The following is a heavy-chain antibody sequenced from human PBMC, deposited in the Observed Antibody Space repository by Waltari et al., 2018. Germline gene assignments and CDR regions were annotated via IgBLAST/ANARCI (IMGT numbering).Heavy chain of an antibody. CDR1: GFTFRHYL. Sequence: EVQLVESGGGLVQPGGSLRLSCEASGFTFRHYLISWVRHAPGKGLEWVANIKQDGSTKYYGGSVKGRFTISRDNSKNTLYLQMNSLRAEDTAVYYCAREALVVPAATHPLQGGMDVWGQGTTVTVSS. CDR2: IKQDGSTK. CDR3: AREALVVPAATHPLQGGMDV. V-gene: IGHV3-7*01. J-gene: IGHJ6*02. D-gene: IGHD2-2*01.